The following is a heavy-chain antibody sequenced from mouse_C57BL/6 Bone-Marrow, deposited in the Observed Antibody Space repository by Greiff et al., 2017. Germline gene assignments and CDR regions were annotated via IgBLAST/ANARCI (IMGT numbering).Heavy chain of an antibody. V-gene: IGHV1-81*01. J-gene: IGHJ3*01. Sequence: QVQLQQSGAELARPGASVKLSCKASGYTFTSYGISWVKQRPGQGLEWIGEIYPRSGNTYYNEKFKGKATLTADKSSSTAYMELRSLTSEDSAVYFCASNDYGGFAYWGQGTLVTVSA. D-gene: IGHD2-4*01. CDR1: GYTFTSYG. CDR3: ASNDYGGFAY. CDR2: IYPRSGNT.